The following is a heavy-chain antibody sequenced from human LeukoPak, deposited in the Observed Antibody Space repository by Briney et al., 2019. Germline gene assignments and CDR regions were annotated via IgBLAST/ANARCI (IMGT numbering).Heavy chain of an antibody. V-gene: IGHV3-33*01. CDR3: ARQPTHDYGDPSYWYFGL. CDR2: IWYDGSKK. Sequence: GRSLRLSCAASGFTFSSYGMHWVRQAPGKGREWVAVIWYDGSKKYYADSVKGRFTISRDNSKNTLYVQMNSLSAEDTALFYCARQPTHDYGDPSYWYFGLWGRGTLVTVSS. D-gene: IGHD4-17*01. J-gene: IGHJ2*01. CDR1: GFTFSSYG.